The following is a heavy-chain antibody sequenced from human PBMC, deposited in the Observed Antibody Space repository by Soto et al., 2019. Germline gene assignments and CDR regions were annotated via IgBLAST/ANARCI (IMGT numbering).Heavy chain of an antibody. CDR3: AKPRTTGNYGVNAVDL. D-gene: IGHD1-1*01. CDR2: ITTAGGKT. Sequence: EVELLESGGGLVQPGGSLRLSCAASGFDFSSYAMSWVRQAPGRGLEWVSTITTAGGKTYDADFVKGRFTISRDNSKNTLNLQMHSLRGDDTAVYYCAKPRTTGNYGVNAVDLWGQGTMVTVSS. CDR1: GFDFSSYA. V-gene: IGHV3-23*01. J-gene: IGHJ3*01.